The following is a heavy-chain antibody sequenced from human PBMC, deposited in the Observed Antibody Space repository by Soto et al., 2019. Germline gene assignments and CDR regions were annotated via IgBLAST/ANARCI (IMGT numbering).Heavy chain of an antibody. CDR1: GGSISRGGYY. J-gene: IGHJ6*03. Sequence: QVQLQESGPGLVKPSQTLSLTCTVSGGSISRGGYYWSWIRQHPGKGLEWIGYIYYSGGTYYNPSLKSRVPISVDTSENKFSLRLSPVTAADTAVYYCARKDSGYEDYMAVWGKGTTVTVSS. V-gene: IGHV4-31*03. CDR3: ARKDSGYEDYMAV. D-gene: IGHD5-12*01. CDR2: IYYSGGT.